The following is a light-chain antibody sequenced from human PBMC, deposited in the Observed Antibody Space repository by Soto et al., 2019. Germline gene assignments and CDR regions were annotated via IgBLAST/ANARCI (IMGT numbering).Light chain of an antibody. CDR3: TSFTSSSTLYV. Sequence: ALTQPASVSGSPGQSITISCTGSSSDVGGYIFVSWYQQHPGKAPKLLIYEVSNRPSGVSNRFSGSKSGNTASLTISGLQAEDEADYYCTSFTSSSTLYVFGTGTRSPS. V-gene: IGLV2-14*03. CDR2: EVS. CDR1: SSDVGGYIF. J-gene: IGLJ1*01.